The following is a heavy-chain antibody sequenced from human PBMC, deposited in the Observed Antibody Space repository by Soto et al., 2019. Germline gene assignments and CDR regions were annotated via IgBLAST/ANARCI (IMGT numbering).Heavy chain of an antibody. J-gene: IGHJ5*02. D-gene: IGHD2-15*01. Sequence: QVQLQESGPGLVKPSETLSLTCTVSGGSISGYYWSWIRQPPGKGLEWIGYIYYSGSTNHNPSLKRRVTMSVDTSKNQFSLKLNSVTAADTGLYYCAREKAVAGNGCDLWGQGTLVTVSS. V-gene: IGHV4-59*01. CDR1: GGSISGYY. CDR3: AREKAVAGNGCDL. CDR2: IYYSGST.